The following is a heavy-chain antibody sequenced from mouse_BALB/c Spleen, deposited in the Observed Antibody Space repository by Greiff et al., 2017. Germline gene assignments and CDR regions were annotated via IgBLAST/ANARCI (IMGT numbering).Heavy chain of an antibody. CDR2: ISSGGSYT. Sequence: EVQVVESGGGLVKPGGSLKLSCAASGFTFSSYAMSWVRQTPEKRLEWVATISSGGSYTYYPDSVKGRFTISRDNAKNTLYLQMSSLRSEDTAMYYCARPPCGYWGQGTTLTVAS. CDR3: ARPPCGY. J-gene: IGHJ2*01. V-gene: IGHV5-9-3*01. CDR1: GFTFSSYA.